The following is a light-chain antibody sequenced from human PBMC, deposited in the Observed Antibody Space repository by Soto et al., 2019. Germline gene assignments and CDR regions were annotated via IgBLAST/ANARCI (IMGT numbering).Light chain of an antibody. CDR1: QFVSTY. CDR2: DAS. J-gene: IGKJ2*01. Sequence: EIVLTQSPATLSLSPGERATLSCRASQFVSTYVAWYQKTPGQPPRLLISDASNRATGIPARFSGSGSGTDFTLTISSLEHEDFAVYYCQQRSNWPSYTFGQGTKLEL. V-gene: IGKV3-11*01. CDR3: QQRSNWPSYT.